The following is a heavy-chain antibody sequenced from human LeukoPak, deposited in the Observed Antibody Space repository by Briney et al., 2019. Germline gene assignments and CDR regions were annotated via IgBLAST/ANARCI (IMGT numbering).Heavy chain of an antibody. CDR2: ISHDGTDT. CDR3: ARDVNLLFFDV. CDR1: GFTFSTYV. J-gene: IGHJ2*01. D-gene: IGHD2-21*01. V-gene: IGHV3-74*01. Sequence: PGGSLRLSCAASGFTFSTYVMHWVCQAPGKGLMWVSRISHDGTDTSYADSVKDRFTVSRDNAKNTLYLQMNSLGADVTAVYYCARDVNLLFFDVWGRGTLVTVSS.